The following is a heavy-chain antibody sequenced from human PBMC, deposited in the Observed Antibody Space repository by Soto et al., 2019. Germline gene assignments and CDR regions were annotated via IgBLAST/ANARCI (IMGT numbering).Heavy chain of an antibody. CDR3: ARHGDGYSISYFDY. D-gene: IGHD2-15*01. J-gene: IGHJ4*02. CDR1: GDSISSSY. Sequence: QVLLQESGPGLVKPSETLSLTCTVSGDSISSSYWSWIRQPPGKGLEWIGHIYYSGSTNYNSSLKSRVTISVDTSKNQFSLKLSSVTAADTAVYYCARHGDGYSISYFDYWGQGTLVTVSS. V-gene: IGHV4-59*08. CDR2: IYYSGST.